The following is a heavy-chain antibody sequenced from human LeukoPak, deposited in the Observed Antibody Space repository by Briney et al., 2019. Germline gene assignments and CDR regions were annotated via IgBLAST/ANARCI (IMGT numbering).Heavy chain of an antibody. CDR3: ARDRYSRSSHDALDL. CDR1: EFTFSSHF. CDR2: ISSSGSSV. D-gene: IGHD6-6*01. J-gene: IGHJ3*01. V-gene: IGHV3-21*01. Sequence: GGSLRLSCAASEFTFSSHFMNWVRQAPGKGLEWVSSISSSGSSVLYADSLKGRFTISRDNAKNSLYLQMNSLRAEDTAVYYCARDRYSRSSHDALDLWGQGTMVTVSS.